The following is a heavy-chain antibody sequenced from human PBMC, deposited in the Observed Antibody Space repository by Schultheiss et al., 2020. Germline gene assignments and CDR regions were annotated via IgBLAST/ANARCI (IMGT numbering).Heavy chain of an antibody. CDR1: GYTFTGYY. V-gene: IGHV1-2*04. D-gene: IGHD6-13*01. CDR2: INPNSGGT. CDR3: ARDYLSSWHYYYYGMDV. Sequence: ASVKVSCKASGYTFTGYYMHWVRQAPGQGLEWMGWINPNSGGTNYAQKFQGWVTMTRDTSISTAYMELSRLRSEDTAVYYCARDYLSSWHYYYYGMDVWGQGTTVTVSS. J-gene: IGHJ6*02.